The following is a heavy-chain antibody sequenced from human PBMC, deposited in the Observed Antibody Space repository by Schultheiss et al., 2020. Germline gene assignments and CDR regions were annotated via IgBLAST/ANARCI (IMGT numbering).Heavy chain of an antibody. D-gene: IGHD7-27*01. V-gene: IGHV3-30*03. Sequence: GGSLRLSCAASGFTFSSYGMHWVRQAPGKGLEWVAVISYDGSNKYYADSVKGRFTISRDNSKNTLSLQMNSLRAEDTAVYYCARSSLNWGSLDYYFENWGQGTLVTVSS. J-gene: IGHJ4*02. CDR2: ISYDGSNK. CDR3: ARSSLNWGSLDYYFEN. CDR1: GFTFSSYG.